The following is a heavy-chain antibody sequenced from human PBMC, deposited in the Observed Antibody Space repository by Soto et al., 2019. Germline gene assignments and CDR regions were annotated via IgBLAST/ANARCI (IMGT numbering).Heavy chain of an antibody. CDR1: GGTFSSYA. Sequence: SVKVSCKASGGTFSSYAISWVRQAPGQGLEWMGGIIPIFGTANYAQKFQGRVTITADESTSTAYMELSSLRSEDTAVYYCARGESYYDRSGYYYSFDYWGQGTLVTVSS. CDR3: ARGESYYDRSGYYYSFDY. J-gene: IGHJ4*02. CDR2: IIPIFGTA. D-gene: IGHD3-22*01. V-gene: IGHV1-69*13.